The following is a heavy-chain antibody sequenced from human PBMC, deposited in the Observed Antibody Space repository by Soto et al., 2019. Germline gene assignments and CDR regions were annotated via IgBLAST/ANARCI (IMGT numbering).Heavy chain of an antibody. D-gene: IGHD3-10*01. V-gene: IGHV3-21*01. Sequence: GGSLRLSCAASGFTFSSYSMNWVLQAPGKGLEWVSSISSSSRYIYYADSVEGPFTISRDNAKNSLYLQMNSLRNEDTSVYYCARVGDLSEKEVYGMDVWGQGTTVTVFS. J-gene: IGHJ6*02. CDR3: ARVGDLSEKEVYGMDV. CDR1: GFTFSSYS. CDR2: ISSSSRYI.